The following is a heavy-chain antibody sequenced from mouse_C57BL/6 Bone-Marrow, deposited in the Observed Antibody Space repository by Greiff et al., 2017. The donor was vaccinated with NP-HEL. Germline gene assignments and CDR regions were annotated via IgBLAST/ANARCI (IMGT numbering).Heavy chain of an antibody. V-gene: IGHV1-80*01. D-gene: IGHD1-1*01. CDR1: GYAFSSYW. CDR3: AKDIYYGSRYYYAMDY. Sequence: VKLVESGAELVQPGASVKISCKASGYAFSSYWMNWVKQRPGKGLEWIGQIYPGDGDTNYNGKFKGKATLTADKSSSTAYMQLSSLTSEDAAVYFCAKDIYYGSRYYYAMDYWGQGTSVTVSS. CDR2: IYPGDGDT. J-gene: IGHJ4*01.